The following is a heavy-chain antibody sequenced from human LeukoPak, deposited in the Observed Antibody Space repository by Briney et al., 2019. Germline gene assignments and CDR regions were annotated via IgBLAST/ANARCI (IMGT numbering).Heavy chain of an antibody. V-gene: IGHV1-18*01. Sequence: ASVKVSCKSSGYTFTSYGISWVRQAPGQGLDWMGWISTYNGNTNYAQKLQGRVTMTTDTSTTTAYMELRSLTSDDTAVYYCARDPTTQTFDYWGQGTLVTVSS. CDR1: GYTFTSYG. CDR3: ARDPTTQTFDY. D-gene: IGHD4-11*01. CDR2: ISTYNGNT. J-gene: IGHJ4*02.